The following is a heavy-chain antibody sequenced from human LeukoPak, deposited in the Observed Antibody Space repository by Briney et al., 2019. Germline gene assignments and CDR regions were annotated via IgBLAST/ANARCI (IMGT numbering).Heavy chain of an antibody. D-gene: IGHD3-9*01. Sequence: RSSETLSLTCTVSGDSVSNYYWSWIQQPPGKRLEWIGCIYYCESATYNPSLKSRVTISLDTSKNQFFLKLSSVTAADTAVYYCARKRSFDLWGQGTLVTVSS. CDR3: ARKRSFDL. CDR1: GDSVSNYY. V-gene: IGHV4-59*02. CDR2: IYYCESA. J-gene: IGHJ4*02.